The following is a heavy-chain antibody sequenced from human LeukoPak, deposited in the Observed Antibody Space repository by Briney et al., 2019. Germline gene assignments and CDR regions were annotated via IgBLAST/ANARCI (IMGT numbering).Heavy chain of an antibody. CDR3: ARDVRAIAMVRGVLRFDP. V-gene: IGHV1-18*01. CDR2: ISAYNGNT. Sequence: ASVKVSCKASGYTFTSFGISWVRQAPGQGLEWMGWISAYNGNTNYAQKLQGRVTMTTDTSTSTAYMELRSLRSDDTAVYYCARDVRAIAMVRGVLRFDPWGQGTLVTVSS. D-gene: IGHD3-10*01. J-gene: IGHJ5*02. CDR1: GYTFTSFG.